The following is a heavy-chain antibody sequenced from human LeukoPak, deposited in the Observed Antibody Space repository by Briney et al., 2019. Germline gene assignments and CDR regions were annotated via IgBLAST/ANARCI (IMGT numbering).Heavy chain of an antibody. V-gene: IGHV3-23*01. J-gene: IGHJ4*02. Sequence: GGSQRLSCVASGFTFSVAGMHWARQAPGKGLEWVSAIIGNGASTYYTDSVKGRFTISRDNSKNTLYLQMNSLRAEDTGVYYCAKRTCSGTTCYPLDSWGRGTLVTVSS. D-gene: IGHD6-19*01. CDR1: GFTFSVAG. CDR3: AKRTCSGTTCYPLDS. CDR2: IIGNGAST.